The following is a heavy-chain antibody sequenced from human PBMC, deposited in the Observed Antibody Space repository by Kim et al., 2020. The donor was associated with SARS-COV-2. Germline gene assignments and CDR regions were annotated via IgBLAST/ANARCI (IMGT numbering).Heavy chain of an antibody. CDR1: GFTFSSYG. V-gene: IGHV3-30*18. CDR2: ISYDGSNK. D-gene: IGHD2-15*01. Sequence: GGSLRLSCAASGFTFSSYGMHWVRQAPGKGLEWVAVISYDGSNKYYADSVKGRFTISRDNSKNTLYLQMNSLGAEDTAVYYCAKMCVFNCSRRTEGKRDPNTNAFDIWGQGTMVTVSS. CDR3: AKMCVFNCSRRTEGKRDPNTNAFDI. J-gene: IGHJ3*02.